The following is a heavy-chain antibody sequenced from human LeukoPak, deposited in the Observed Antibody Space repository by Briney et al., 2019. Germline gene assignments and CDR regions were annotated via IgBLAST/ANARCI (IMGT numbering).Heavy chain of an antibody. J-gene: IGHJ5*02. CDR2: IIPIFGTA. D-gene: IGHD1-7*01. CDR3: ARDNYAGANWFDP. Sequence: SVTVSCKASGGTFSSYAISWVRHAPGQGLEWMGGIIPIFGTANYAQKFQGRVTITTDESTSTAYMELSSLRSEDTAVYYCARDNYAGANWFDPWGQGTLVTVSS. CDR1: GGTFSSYA. V-gene: IGHV1-69*05.